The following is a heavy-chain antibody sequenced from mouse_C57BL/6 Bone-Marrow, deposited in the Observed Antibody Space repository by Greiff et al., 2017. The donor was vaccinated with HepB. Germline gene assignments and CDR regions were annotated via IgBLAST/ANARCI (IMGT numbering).Heavy chain of an antibody. CDR1: GYTFTSSW. J-gene: IGHJ3*01. CDR2: IHPSDSDT. V-gene: IGHV1-74*01. Sequence: VQLQQPGAELVQPGASVKVSCKASGYTFTSSWMHWVKQRPGQGLEWIGRIHPSDSDTNYNQTFKGKATLTVDKSSSTAYMQLSSLTSEDSAVYYWAGGAWFAYWGQGTLVTGSA. CDR3: AGGAWFAY.